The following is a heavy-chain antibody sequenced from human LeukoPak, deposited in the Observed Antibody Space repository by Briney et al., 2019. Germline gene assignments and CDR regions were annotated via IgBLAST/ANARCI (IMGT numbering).Heavy chain of an antibody. D-gene: IGHD2-21*02. CDR2: IYYSGST. CDR3: ARGGGVTGRYFDY. V-gene: IGHV4-59*01. Sequence: SETLSLTCTVSGGSISSYYWSWIRQPPGKGLEWIGYIYYSGSTNYNPSLKSRVTISVDTSKNQFSLELSSVTAADTAVYYCARGGGVTGRYFDYWGQGTLVTVSS. CDR1: GGSISSYY. J-gene: IGHJ4*02.